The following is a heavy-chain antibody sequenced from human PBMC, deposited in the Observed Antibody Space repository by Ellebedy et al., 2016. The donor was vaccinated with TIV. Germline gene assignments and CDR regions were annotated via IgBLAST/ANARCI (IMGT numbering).Heavy chain of an antibody. J-gene: IGHJ4*02. CDR1: GFTFRNYA. Sequence: GGSLRLSCAASGFTFRNYAINWVRQAPGKGLEWVSVIGGSGENTFYADSVKGRFTISRDNSMNTLHLQMNSLRAEDTAVYYCAKGRYYFDHWGQGTLVTVSS. CDR3: AKGRYYFDH. CDR2: IGGSGENT. V-gene: IGHV3-23*01.